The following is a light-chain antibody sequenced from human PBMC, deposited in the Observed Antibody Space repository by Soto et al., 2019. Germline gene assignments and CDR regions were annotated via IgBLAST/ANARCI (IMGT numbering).Light chain of an antibody. CDR1: SSDVGTHGY. CDR2: DVT. CDR3: MCYAGGNNWV. V-gene: IGLV2-8*01. J-gene: IGLJ3*02. Sequence: QSALTQPPSASGSPGQSVTISCTGTSSDVGTHGYVSWYQQHAGKAPKLMIYDVTKRPSGVPDRFSGSKSANTASLTVSGLQAEDEAGYYGMCYAGGNNWVFGGGTKLTVL.